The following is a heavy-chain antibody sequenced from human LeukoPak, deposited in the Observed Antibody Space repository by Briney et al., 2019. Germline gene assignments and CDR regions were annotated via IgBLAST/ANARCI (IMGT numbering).Heavy chain of an antibody. CDR3: ARHRRLTYYYYGMDV. D-gene: IGHD4/OR15-4a*01. J-gene: IGHJ6*02. Sequence: PSETLSLTCTVSGGSISSYYWSWIRQPPGKGLEWIGYIYYSGSTNYNPSLKSRVTISVDTSKNQFSLKLSSVTAADTAVYYCARHRRLTYYYYGMDVWGQGTTVTVSS. CDR2: IYYSGST. V-gene: IGHV4-59*08. CDR1: GGSISSYY.